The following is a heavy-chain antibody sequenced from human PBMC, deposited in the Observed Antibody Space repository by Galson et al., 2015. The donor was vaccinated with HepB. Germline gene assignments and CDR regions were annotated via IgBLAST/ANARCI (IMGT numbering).Heavy chain of an antibody. Sequence: SLRLSCAASGFTFSSYAMSWVRQAPGKGLEWVSAISGSGGSTYYADSVKGRFTISRDNSKNTLYLQMNSLRAEDTAVYYCAIRPWPAANRPKHFDYWGQGTLVTVSS. D-gene: IGHD2-2*01. CDR2: ISGSGGST. CDR1: GFTFSSYA. CDR3: AIRPWPAANRPKHFDY. J-gene: IGHJ4*02. V-gene: IGHV3-23*01.